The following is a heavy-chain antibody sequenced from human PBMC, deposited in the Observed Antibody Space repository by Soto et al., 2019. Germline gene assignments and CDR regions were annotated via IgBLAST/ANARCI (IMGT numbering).Heavy chain of an antibody. CDR1: GYTFTSYG. CDR3: ARGLNAYYSDY. J-gene: IGHJ4*02. V-gene: IGHV1-3*01. CDR2: INAGNGNT. Sequence: ASVKVSCKASGYTFTSYGISWVRQAPGQRLEWMGWINAGNGNTKYSQKFQGRVTITRDTSASTAYMELSSLRSEDTAVYYCARGLNAYYSDYWGQGTLVTGSS.